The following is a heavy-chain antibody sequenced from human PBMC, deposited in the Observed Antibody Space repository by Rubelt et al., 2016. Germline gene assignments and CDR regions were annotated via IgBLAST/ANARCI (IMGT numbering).Heavy chain of an antibody. CDR3: ARDPLPVRGVIMTPTH. V-gene: IGHV1-18*01. D-gene: IGHD3-10*01. Sequence: QAQLVQSGAEVKKPGASVKVSCKASGYTFTSYGISWVRQAPGQGLEWMGWISAYNGNTNYAQKLQGRVPMTTHTSTSTAYMERRSLRSDDRAVYDCARDPLPVRGVIMTPTHWGQGTLVTVSS. CDR2: ISAYNGNT. J-gene: IGHJ4*02. CDR1: GYTFTSYG.